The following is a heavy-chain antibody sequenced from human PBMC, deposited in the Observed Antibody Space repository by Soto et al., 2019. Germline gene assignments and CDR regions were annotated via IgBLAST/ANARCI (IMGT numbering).Heavy chain of an antibody. Sequence: PSETLSLTCAVYGGSFSGYCWSWIRQPPGKGLEWIGEINHSGSTNYNPSLKSRVTISVDTSKNQFSLKLSSVTAADTAVYYCASALSTTGTTYYYYGMDVWGQGTTVTV. CDR2: INHSGST. V-gene: IGHV4-34*01. D-gene: IGHD1-1*01. CDR1: GGSFSGYC. CDR3: ASALSTTGTTYYYYGMDV. J-gene: IGHJ6*02.